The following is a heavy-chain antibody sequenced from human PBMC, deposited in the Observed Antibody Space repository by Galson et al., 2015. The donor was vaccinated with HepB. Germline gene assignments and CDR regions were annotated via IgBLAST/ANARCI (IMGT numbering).Heavy chain of an antibody. Sequence: SLRLSCAASGFTFSSYAMSWVRQAPGKGLEWVSAISGSGGSTYYADSVKGRFTVSRDNSKNTLYLQMNSLRAEDTAVYYCARAQTYDSSGYYMDVWGKGTTVTVSS. CDR3: ARAQTYDSSGYYMDV. CDR2: ISGSGGST. CDR1: GFTFSSYA. J-gene: IGHJ6*03. D-gene: IGHD3-22*01. V-gene: IGHV3-23*01.